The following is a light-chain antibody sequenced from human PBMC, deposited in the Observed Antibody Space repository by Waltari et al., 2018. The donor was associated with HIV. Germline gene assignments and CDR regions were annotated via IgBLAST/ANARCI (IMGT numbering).Light chain of an antibody. Sequence: QSVLTQPPSVSAAPGQKVTISCSGSSSNIGNNYVSWYQQPPGTAPKLLIYDNKKRPAEAPDRFSGSESGTSATLGITGLQTGDEADYDCGTCDSSLSAGAVFGGGTKLTVL. CDR3: GTCDSSLSAGAV. J-gene: IGLJ2*01. CDR2: DNK. V-gene: IGLV1-51*01. CDR1: SSNIGNNY.